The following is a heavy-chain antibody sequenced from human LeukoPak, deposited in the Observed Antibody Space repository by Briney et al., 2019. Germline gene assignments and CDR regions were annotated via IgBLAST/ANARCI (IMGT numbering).Heavy chain of an antibody. V-gene: IGHV3-23*01. D-gene: IGHD1-1*01. CDR2: ISGSGGST. CDR1: GFTFSSYA. Sequence: TGGSLRLSCAASGFTFSSYAMSWVRQAPGKGLEWVSAISGSGGSTYYADSVKGRFTISRDNSKNTLYLQMNSLRAEDTAVYYCSPDPPDGTTPYWGQGTLVTVSS. J-gene: IGHJ4*02. CDR3: SPDPPDGTTPY.